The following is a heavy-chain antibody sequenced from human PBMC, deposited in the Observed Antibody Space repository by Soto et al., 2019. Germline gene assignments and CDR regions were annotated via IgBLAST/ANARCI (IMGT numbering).Heavy chain of an antibody. Sequence: GGSLRLSCAATGFTFSSYAMSWVRQAPGKGLEWVSALSGDGGSTYYADSVKGRFTISRDNSKNTLSLQMDSLRAEDTAVYYCANDLGLVIGFFDYWGQGPLVTVSS. CDR3: ANDLGLVIGFFDY. V-gene: IGHV3-23*01. CDR2: LSGDGGST. J-gene: IGHJ4*02. D-gene: IGHD3-9*01. CDR1: GFTFSSYA.